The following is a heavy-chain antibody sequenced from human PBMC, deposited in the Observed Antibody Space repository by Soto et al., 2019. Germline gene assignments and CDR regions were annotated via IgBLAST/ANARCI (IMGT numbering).Heavy chain of an antibody. D-gene: IGHD2-15*01. CDR3: ARAADIVAAWYFEL. Sequence: EVQLVESGGGLVQPGRSLRLSCVASGFTFDDYAMHWVRQVPGKGREWVSGISWNSANIDYVDSVKGRFTISRDNARKSLYLQTNSLRAEDTDLYYWARAADIVAAWYFELWGRGTVVTVSS. J-gene: IGHJ2*01. V-gene: IGHV3-9*01. CDR1: GFTFDDYA. CDR2: ISWNSANI.